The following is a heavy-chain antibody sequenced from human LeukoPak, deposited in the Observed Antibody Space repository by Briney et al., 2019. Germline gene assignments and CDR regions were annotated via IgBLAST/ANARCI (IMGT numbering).Heavy chain of an antibody. Sequence: GGSLRLSCAASGFTFSTYWMKWVRQAPGKGLEWVASIKEDGSDKYYVDSVKGRFSIPRDNAKNSLYLQMNSLRTEDTAVYYCAKGGHFNFDYWGQGTLVTVSP. V-gene: IGHV3-7*01. J-gene: IGHJ4*02. CDR3: AKGGHFNFDY. D-gene: IGHD5-12*01. CDR2: IKEDGSDK. CDR1: GFTFSTYW.